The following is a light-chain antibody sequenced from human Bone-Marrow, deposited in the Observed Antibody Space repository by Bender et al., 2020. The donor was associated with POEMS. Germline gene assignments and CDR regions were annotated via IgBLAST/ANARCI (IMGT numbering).Light chain of an antibody. CDR3: QVWDTSVGV. Sequence: SYELTQPPSVSVSPGHTASISCSGDALGDKYVSWYQQKAGQSPVLVMFQDSQRPTGIPERFSGSNSGNTATLTIRGTQALDEADYYCQVWDTSVGVFGGGTKLTVL. CDR1: ALGDKY. J-gene: IGLJ3*02. CDR2: QDS. V-gene: IGLV3-1*01.